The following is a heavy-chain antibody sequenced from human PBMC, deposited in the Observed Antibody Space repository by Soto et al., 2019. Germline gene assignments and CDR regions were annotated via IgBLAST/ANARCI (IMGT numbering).Heavy chain of an antibody. J-gene: IGHJ4*02. D-gene: IGHD3-16*01. CDR3: ARGHDGSVDF. CDR2: TFYRSKWFK. CDR1: RDSVSSNSGA. V-gene: IGHV6-1*01. Sequence: SQTLSLTCAISRDSVSSNSGAWNWIRQSPSRGLEWLGRTFYRSKWFKNYAVSVRSRITINPDTSKNQFSLQLNSVTPEDTAVYYCARGHDGSVDFWGQGTLVTVSS.